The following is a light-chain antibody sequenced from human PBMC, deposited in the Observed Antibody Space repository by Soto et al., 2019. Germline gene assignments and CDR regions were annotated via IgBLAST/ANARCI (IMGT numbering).Light chain of an antibody. CDR2: GAS. V-gene: IGKV3-20*01. Sequence: EIVLTQSPGTLSLSPGERATLSCRASQSVSSSYLAWYQQKPGQAPRLLIYGASSRPTGIPDRFSGSGSGTHCPITISRMEPQDFSAYYCLQNRNSPKSFGRMSKLEIK. J-gene: IGKJ2*03. CDR1: QSVSSSY. CDR3: LQNRNSPKS.